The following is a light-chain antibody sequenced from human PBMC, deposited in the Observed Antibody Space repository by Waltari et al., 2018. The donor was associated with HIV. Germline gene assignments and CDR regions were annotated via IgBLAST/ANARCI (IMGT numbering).Light chain of an antibody. Sequence: DIHMTQSPSTLSAFVGDRAFITCRASQPISNWLAWYQQKPGKAPKLLIHRASILESGVSSRFSGSGSGTEFTLIIDTLQVDDFATYYCQQYHTDPSFGQGTRLEFK. CDR3: QQYHTDPS. V-gene: IGKV1-5*03. CDR1: QPISNW. CDR2: RAS. J-gene: IGKJ5*01.